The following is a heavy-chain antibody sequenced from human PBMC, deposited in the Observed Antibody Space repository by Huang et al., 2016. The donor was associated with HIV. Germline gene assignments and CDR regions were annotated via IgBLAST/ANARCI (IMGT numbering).Heavy chain of an antibody. J-gene: IGHJ4*02. D-gene: IGHD4-17*01. Sequence: QVQLVQSGAEVKTPGSSVKVSCKASGGTFSKYAISWVRQAPGQGLEWMGGISPMVGTPNYASKFQGRVTITADDSTSTTYVEVSSLRSEDTALYYCARGQLGSYGDYDVLYWGQGTLVTVSS. CDR1: GGTFSKYA. V-gene: IGHV1-69*13. CDR2: ISPMVGTP. CDR3: ARGQLGSYGDYDVLY.